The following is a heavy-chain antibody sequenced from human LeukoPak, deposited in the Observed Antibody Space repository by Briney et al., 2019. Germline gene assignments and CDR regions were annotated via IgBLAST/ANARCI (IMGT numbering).Heavy chain of an antibody. CDR3: ARSGGDSFDY. J-gene: IGHJ4*02. V-gene: IGHV1-3*01. D-gene: IGHD4-17*01. CDR2: INAGNGNT. Sequence: VASVKVSCKASGYTFTSYAIHWVRQAPGQRLEWMGWINAGNGNTKYSQKFQGRVTITRDTSASTAYMELSSLKSEDTAEYYCARSGGDSFDYWGQGTLVTVSS. CDR1: GYTFTSYA.